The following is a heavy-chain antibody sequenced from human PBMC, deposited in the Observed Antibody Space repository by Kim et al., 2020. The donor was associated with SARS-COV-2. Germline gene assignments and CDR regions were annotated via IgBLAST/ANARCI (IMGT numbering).Heavy chain of an antibody. Sequence: TDGGTTDYAAPVKGRVTISRDESKNTLYLQMNSLKTEDTAVYYCTTAGSYWGQGTLVTVSS. CDR2: TDGGTT. CDR3: TTAGSY. V-gene: IGHV3-15*01. J-gene: IGHJ4*02.